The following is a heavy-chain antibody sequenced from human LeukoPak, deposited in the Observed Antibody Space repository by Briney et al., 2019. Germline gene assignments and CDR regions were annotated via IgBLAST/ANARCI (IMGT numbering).Heavy chain of an antibody. CDR3: ARAFSGYDFLFAFDI. D-gene: IGHD5-12*01. V-gene: IGHV3-48*03. J-gene: IGHJ3*02. Sequence: GGSLRLSCAASGFTFSSYEMNWVRQAPGKGLEWVSYISSSGSTIYYADSVKGRFTISRDNAKNSLYLQMNSLRAEDTAVYYCARAFSGYDFLFAFDIWGQGTMVTVSS. CDR2: ISSSGSTI. CDR1: GFTFSSYE.